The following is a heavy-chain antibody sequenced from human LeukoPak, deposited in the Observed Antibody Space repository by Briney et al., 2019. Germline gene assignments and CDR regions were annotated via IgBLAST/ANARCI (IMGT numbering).Heavy chain of an antibody. D-gene: IGHD3-3*02. CDR3: ARIGDHFHWYLDL. V-gene: IGHV3-53*01. J-gene: IGHJ2*01. CDR1: GFTVATNY. Sequence: SGGSLRLSCTASGFTVATNYMNWVRQPPGKGLEWVSILYSGADTYYADSVKGRLVVPRDSSKNMLFLHMNALRPEDTAVYYCARIGDHFHWYLDLWGRGTLVTVSS. CDR2: LYSGADT.